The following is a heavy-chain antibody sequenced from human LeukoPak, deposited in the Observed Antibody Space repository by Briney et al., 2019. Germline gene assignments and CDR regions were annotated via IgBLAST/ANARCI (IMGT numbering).Heavy chain of an antibody. CDR1: GFTFSSYA. D-gene: IGHD3-22*01. V-gene: IGHV3-23*01. J-gene: IGHJ6*03. Sequence: GGSLRLSCAASGFTFSSYAMSWVRQAPGKGLEWVSAISGSGGSTYYADSVKGRFTISRDNSKNTLYLQMNSLRAEDTAVYYCAKGVWDYYDSSGYYTYYYMDVWAKGPRSPSP. CDR2: ISGSGGST. CDR3: AKGVWDYYDSSGYYTYYYMDV.